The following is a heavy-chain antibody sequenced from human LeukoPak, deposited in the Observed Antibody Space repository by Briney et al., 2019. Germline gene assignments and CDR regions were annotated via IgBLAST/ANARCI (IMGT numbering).Heavy chain of an antibody. CDR3: AKSSAEGIAGAGHLFDY. D-gene: IGHD6-13*01. Sequence: GGSLRLSCAASGFTFNSYAIHWVRQAPGKGLEWVSAISGSADSTYYADSVKGRFTISRDNSKNTLYLQMNSLRTEDTAVYYCAKSSAEGIAGAGHLFDYWGQGTLVTVSS. CDR2: ISGSADST. J-gene: IGHJ4*02. CDR1: GFTFNSYA. V-gene: IGHV3-23*01.